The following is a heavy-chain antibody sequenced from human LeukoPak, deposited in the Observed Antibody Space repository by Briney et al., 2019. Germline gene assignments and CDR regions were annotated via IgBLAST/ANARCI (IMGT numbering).Heavy chain of an antibody. J-gene: IGHJ5*02. CDR3: ARDSAAAGTWWFDP. V-gene: IGHV3-48*01. CDR1: GFTFSSYS. CDR2: ISSSSSPR. D-gene: IGHD6-13*01. Sequence: GGSLRLSCAASGFTFSSYSMNWVRQAPGRGLEWVSYISSSSSPRYYADSVKGRFTISRDNAKNSLYLQMNSLRAADTAVYYCARDSAAAGTWWFDPWGQGTLVTVSS.